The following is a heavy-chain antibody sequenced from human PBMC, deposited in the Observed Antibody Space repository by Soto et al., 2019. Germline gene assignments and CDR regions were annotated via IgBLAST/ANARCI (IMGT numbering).Heavy chain of an antibody. CDR2: IFDSGTT. CDR3: ARGPSGDKVHY. V-gene: IGHV4-30-4*01. CDR1: GGSITSDYSC. D-gene: IGHD7-27*01. J-gene: IGHJ4*02. Sequence: SETLSLTCTVSGGSITSDYSCWSWIRQPPGEGLEWIGHIFDSGTTYTNPPLRSQVAISLDTSKNHFSLTLSSVTAADTAVYYCARGPSGDKVHYWGQGALVTVS.